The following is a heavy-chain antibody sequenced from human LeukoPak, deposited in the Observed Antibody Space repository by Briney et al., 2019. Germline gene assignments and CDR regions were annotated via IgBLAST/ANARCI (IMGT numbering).Heavy chain of an antibody. Sequence: PSETLSLTCTVSGGSISNYYWNWLRQPPGKGLEWIGYIYYSGTTNYNPSLKSRVTMSLDTSKNQFSLRVTSVTAADTAVYYCARGFDSKSNYFDYWGQGTLVTVSS. CDR2: IYYSGTT. CDR3: ARGFDSKSNYFDY. D-gene: IGHD5-12*01. J-gene: IGHJ4*02. V-gene: IGHV4-59*01. CDR1: GGSISNYY.